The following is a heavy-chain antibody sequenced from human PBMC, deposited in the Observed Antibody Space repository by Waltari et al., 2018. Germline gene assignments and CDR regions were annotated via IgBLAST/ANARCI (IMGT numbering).Heavy chain of an antibody. V-gene: IGHV4-59*01. CDR2: IHYSGNT. D-gene: IGHD4-17*01. Sequence: QVQLQESGPKLVKPSENLSLTCTVSAGPISSYFWSWIRQPPGKGLEWIGYIHYSGNTNSDTSMKSRLTISLDTSKNQFSLKLSSATAADTAVYYCAAHLRQVTTEFAYWGQGTLVTVSS. J-gene: IGHJ4*02. CDR1: AGPISSYF. CDR3: AAHLRQVTTEFAY.